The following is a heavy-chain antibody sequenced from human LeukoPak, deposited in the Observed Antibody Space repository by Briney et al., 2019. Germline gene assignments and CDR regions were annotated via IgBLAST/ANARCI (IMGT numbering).Heavy chain of an antibody. CDR1: GYTFTSYN. V-gene: IGHV1-8*01. CDR2: MNSNSGDT. J-gene: IGHJ4*02. D-gene: IGHD3-16*01. Sequence: GASVKVSCKASGYTFTSYNINWVRQATGQGPEWMGWMNSNSGDTGYAQKFQGRVTMTRNTAISTAYMELSSLRSEDTAVYYCARDRTIGGVIFYWGQGTLVTVSS. CDR3: ARDRTIGGVIFY.